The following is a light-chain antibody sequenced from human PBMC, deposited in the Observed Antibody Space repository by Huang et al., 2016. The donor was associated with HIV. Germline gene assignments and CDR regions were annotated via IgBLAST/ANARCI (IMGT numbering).Light chain of an antibody. V-gene: IGKV4-1*01. Sequence: DIVMTQSPDSLAVSPGERANINFKSSQTVLNSLNKKNYLAWFQQKPGRAAKVLIYWATTRESGVPDRFSGSGSGTDFTLTINNLQAEDVAVYFCLQYYSVPQTFGHGTKVEIK. CDR2: WAT. CDR3: LQYYSVPQT. CDR1: QTVLNSLNKKNY. J-gene: IGKJ1*01.